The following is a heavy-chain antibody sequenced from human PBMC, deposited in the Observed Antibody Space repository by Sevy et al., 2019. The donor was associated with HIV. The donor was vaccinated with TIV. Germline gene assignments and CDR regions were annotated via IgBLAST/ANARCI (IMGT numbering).Heavy chain of an antibody. D-gene: IGHD5-12*01. J-gene: IGHJ4*02. CDR3: ARETVSGYNL. Sequence: GGSLRLSCAASGFTFSSYSMNWVRQAPGKGLEWVSSISSSSSYIYYADSVKGRFTISRDNSKNTVYLEINSLRAEDTAVYYCARETVSGYNLWGQGTLVTVSS. V-gene: IGHV3-21*04. CDR2: ISSSSSYI. CDR1: GFTFSSYS.